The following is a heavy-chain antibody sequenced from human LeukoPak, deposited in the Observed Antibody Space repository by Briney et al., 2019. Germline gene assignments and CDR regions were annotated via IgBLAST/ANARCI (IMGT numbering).Heavy chain of an antibody. CDR1: GGSISSYY. CDR3: ARFRVDTYWYFDL. Sequence: PSETLSLTSTVSGGSISSYYWSWIRQPPGKGLEWIGYIYYSGSTNYNPSLKSRVTISVDTSKNQFSLKLSSVTAADTAVYYCARFRVDTYWYFDLWGRGTLVTVPS. CDR2: IYYSGST. J-gene: IGHJ2*01. V-gene: IGHV4-59*01. D-gene: IGHD5-18*01.